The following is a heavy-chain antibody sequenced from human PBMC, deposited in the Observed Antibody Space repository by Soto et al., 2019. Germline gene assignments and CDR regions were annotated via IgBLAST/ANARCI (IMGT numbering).Heavy chain of an antibody. Sequence: SGPTLVNPTQNLTLTCTFSGLSLSASGVAVGWIRQPPGEALEWLALIYWDDDKRYSPSLKNRLTITKDTSKNQVVLTMTNMDPVDTATYYCAHRLARGATGLYFQHWGQGTPVTVSS. CDR1: GLSLSASGVA. CDR3: AHRLARGATGLYFQH. D-gene: IGHD3-9*01. V-gene: IGHV2-5*02. J-gene: IGHJ1*01. CDR2: IYWDDDK.